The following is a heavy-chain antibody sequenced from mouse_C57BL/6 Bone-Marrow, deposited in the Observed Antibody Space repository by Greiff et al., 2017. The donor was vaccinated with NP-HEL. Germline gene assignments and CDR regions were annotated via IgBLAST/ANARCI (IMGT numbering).Heavy chain of an antibody. J-gene: IGHJ1*03. V-gene: IGHV2-2*01. CDR3: ARNTVYYYGSSPWYFDV. CDR2: IWSGGST. D-gene: IGHD1-1*01. CDR1: GFSLTSYG. Sequence: VQLVESGPGLVQPSQSLSITCTVSGFSLTSYGVHWVRQSPGKGLEWLGVIWSGGSTDYNAAFISRLSISKDNSKSQVFFKMNSLQADDTAIYYCARNTVYYYGSSPWYFDVWGTGTTVTVSS.